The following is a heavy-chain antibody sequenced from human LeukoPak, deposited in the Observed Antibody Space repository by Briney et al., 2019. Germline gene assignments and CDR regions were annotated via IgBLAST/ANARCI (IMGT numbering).Heavy chain of an antibody. V-gene: IGHV4-59*12. D-gene: IGHD3-3*01. J-gene: IGHJ4*02. CDR2: IYYSGST. Sequence: PSETLSLTCTVSGGSISSYYWSWIRQPPGKGLEWIGYIYYSGSTNYNPSLKSRVTISVDTSKNQFSLKLSSVTAADTAVYYCARVRITIFGVVIRLRGPFDYWGQGTLVTVSS. CDR1: GGSISSYY. CDR3: ARVRITIFGVVIRLRGPFDY.